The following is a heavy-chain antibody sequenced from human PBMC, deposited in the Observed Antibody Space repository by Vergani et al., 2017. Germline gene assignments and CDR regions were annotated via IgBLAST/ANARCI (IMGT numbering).Heavy chain of an antibody. V-gene: IGHV3-9*01. D-gene: IGHD4-23*01. Sequence: EVQLVESGGGLVPPGRSLRPPCAASGFPFDDYAQHWVRPAPGKGREWVSGIRWNSGSIGYADSVKGRFTIPRDNAQNSLYLKMNSLRAEDTAVYYCAKETGFGELYGVNSGRAFDMGGQGTMVTVSS. CDR1: GFPFDDYA. J-gene: IGHJ3*02. CDR2: IRWNSGSI. CDR3: AKETGFGELYGVNSGRAFDM.